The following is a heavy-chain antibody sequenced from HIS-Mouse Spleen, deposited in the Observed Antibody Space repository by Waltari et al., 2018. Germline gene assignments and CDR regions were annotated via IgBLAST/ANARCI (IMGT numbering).Heavy chain of an antibody. Sequence: QLQLQESGPGLVKPSETLSLTCTVSGGSISSSSYYWGWIRQPPGKGLEWIWSSYYSGSTYYNPSLKSRVTISVDTSKNQFSLKLSSVTAADTAVYYCARDPETGYYFDYWGQGTLVTVSS. V-gene: IGHV4-39*07. CDR2: SYYSGST. CDR1: GGSISSSSYY. CDR3: ARDPETGYYFDY. J-gene: IGHJ4*02.